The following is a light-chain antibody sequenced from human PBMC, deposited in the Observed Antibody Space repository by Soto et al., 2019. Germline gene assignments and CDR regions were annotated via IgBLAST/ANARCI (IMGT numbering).Light chain of an antibody. CDR2: AAS. J-gene: IGKJ4*01. V-gene: IGKV1-27*01. CDR1: QGIGIY. CDR3: QKYNSGPLT. Sequence: DIQMTQSPSSLSASLGDRVTITCRASQGIGIYLAWFQQRPGKVPKLLIYAASALQSGVPSRFSGSGSETDFTLTISSLQPEDGATYYCQKYNSGPLTFGAGTRVEIK.